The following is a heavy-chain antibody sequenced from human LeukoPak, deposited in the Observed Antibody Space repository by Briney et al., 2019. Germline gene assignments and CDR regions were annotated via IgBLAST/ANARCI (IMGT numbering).Heavy chain of an antibody. J-gene: IGHJ4*02. CDR2: IYYSGST. CDR3: ARARGARITMIVVVDYFDY. Sequence: PSETLSLTCTVSGGSISSYYWSWIRQPPGKGLEWIGYIYYSGSTNYNPSLNSRVTISVDTSKNPFSLKLSSVTAADTAVYYCARARGARITMIVVVDYFDYWGQGTLVTVSS. V-gene: IGHV4-59*01. D-gene: IGHD3-22*01. CDR1: GGSISSYY.